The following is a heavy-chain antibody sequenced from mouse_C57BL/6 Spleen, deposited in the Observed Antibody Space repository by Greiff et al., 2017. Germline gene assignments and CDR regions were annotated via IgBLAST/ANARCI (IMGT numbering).Heavy chain of an antibody. V-gene: IGHV1-54*01. CDR2: IYPGSGGT. CDR1: GYAFTNYL. J-gene: IGHJ2*01. CDR3: ARRGEGY. Sequence: VKLQESGAELVRPGTSVKVSCKASGYAFTNYLIEWVKQRPGQGLEWIGVIYPGSGGTNYNEKFKGKSTLTADKSSSTAYMQLSSLTSEDSAVYFCARRGEGYWGQGTTLTVSS.